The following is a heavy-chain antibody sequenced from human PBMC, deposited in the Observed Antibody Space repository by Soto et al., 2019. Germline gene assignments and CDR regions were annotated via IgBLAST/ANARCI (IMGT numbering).Heavy chain of an antibody. CDR3: ARVYYYDSSGYLGGSYYFDY. CDR1: GGTFSSYA. Sequence: ASVKVSCKASGGTFSSYAISWVRQAPGQGLEWMGGIIPIFGTANYAQKFQGRVTITADKSTSTAYMELSSLRSEDTAVYYCARVYYYDSSGYLGGSYYFDYWGQGTLVTVSS. CDR2: IIPIFGTA. J-gene: IGHJ4*02. D-gene: IGHD3-22*01. V-gene: IGHV1-69*06.